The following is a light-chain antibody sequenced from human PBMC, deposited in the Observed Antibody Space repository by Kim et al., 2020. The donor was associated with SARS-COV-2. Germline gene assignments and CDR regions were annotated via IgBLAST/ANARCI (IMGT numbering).Light chain of an antibody. J-gene: IGLJ2*01. CDR2: EVS. Sequence: PGQSVTISCTGTSSDVGGYNYVSWYQQHPGKAPELMIYEVSKRPSGVPDRFSGSKSGITASLTVSGLQAEDEADYYCSSYAGSKLAFGGGTQLTVL. CDR1: SSDVGGYNY. CDR3: SSYAGSKLA. V-gene: IGLV2-8*01.